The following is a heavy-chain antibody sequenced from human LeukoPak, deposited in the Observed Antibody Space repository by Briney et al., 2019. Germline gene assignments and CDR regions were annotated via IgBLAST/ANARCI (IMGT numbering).Heavy chain of an antibody. CDR1: GFTFSSYS. J-gene: IGHJ4*02. D-gene: IGHD2-15*01. CDR2: ISSSSSTI. CDR3: ARYCSGGSCYLGIDY. V-gene: IGHV3-48*02. Sequence: GGSQRLSCAASGFTFSSYSMNWVRQAPGKGLEWVSYISSSSSTIYYADSVKGRFTISGDNAKNSLYLQMNSLRDEDTAVYYCARYCSGGSCYLGIDYWGQGTLVTVSS.